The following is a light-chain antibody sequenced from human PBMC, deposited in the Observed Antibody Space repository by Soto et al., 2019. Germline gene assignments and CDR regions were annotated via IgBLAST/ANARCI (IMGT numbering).Light chain of an antibody. CDR1: QSVSSSY. CDR2: GAS. J-gene: IGKJ1*01. Sequence: EIVLTQSPGTLSLSPGERATLSCRASQSVSSSYLAWYQQKPGQAPRLFIYGASSRATGIPDRFSGSGSGTTSTPPIARLKLENFEVNSCQQNVSPKTSGQGPRWKSN. CDR3: QQNVSPKT. V-gene: IGKV3-20*01.